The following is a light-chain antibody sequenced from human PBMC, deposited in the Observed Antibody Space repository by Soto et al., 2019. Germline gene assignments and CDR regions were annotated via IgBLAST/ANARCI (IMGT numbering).Light chain of an antibody. V-gene: IGLV2-14*01. J-gene: IGLJ1*01. CDR1: SSDVGGYNY. Sequence: QSALTQPASVSGSPGQSITISCTGSSSDVGGYNYVSWYQQHPGKAPKLMIYEVSNRPSGVSNRVSGSKSGNTASLTISGLQAEDEADYYCSSYASSNTYVFGTGTKLTVL. CDR3: SSYASSNTYV. CDR2: EVS.